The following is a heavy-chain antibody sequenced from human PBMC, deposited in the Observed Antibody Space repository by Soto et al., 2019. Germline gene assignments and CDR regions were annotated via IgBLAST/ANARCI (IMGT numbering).Heavy chain of an antibody. CDR2: IKSKTHGGTT. V-gene: IGHV3-15*01. Sequence: EVQLVESGGDLVKPGGSLRLSCVASGFTFSNTWMTWVRQAPGKGLEWVGRIKSKTHGGTTDYAARVKGRFTISRDDSTNTLYLQMNSLRTEDTAVYSCTTTAGINMRVVEDNIDYWGQGTLVTVSS. J-gene: IGHJ4*02. D-gene: IGHD3-22*01. CDR3: TTTAGINMRVVEDNIDY. CDR1: GFTFSNTW.